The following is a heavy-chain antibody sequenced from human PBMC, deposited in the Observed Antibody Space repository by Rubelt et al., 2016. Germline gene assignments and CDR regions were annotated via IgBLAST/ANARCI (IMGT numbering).Heavy chain of an antibody. Sequence: QVQLQQWGAGLLKPSETLSLTCAVYGGSFSGYYWSWIRQPPGKGLEWIGEINHSGSTNYNPSLRRRVTITGDTSKSQCSLTLRRVTGADTAVYYCARGPPRAMVGFDHWGQGTLVTVSS. CDR3: ARGPPRAMVGFDH. J-gene: IGHJ5*02. CDR1: GGSFSGYY. CDR2: INHSGST. V-gene: IGHV4-34*01. D-gene: IGHD5-18*01.